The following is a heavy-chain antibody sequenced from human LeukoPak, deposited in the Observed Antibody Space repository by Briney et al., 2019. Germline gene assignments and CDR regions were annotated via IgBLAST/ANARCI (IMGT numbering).Heavy chain of an antibody. CDR1: GFTFSSYG. J-gene: IGHJ5*02. Sequence: GGSLRLSCAASGFTFSSYGTHWVRQAPGKGLEWVAFIRYDGSNKYYADSVKGRFTISRDNSKNTLYLQMNSLRAEDTAVYYCAKDPYLVVPAALNWFDPWGQGTLVTVSS. CDR2: IRYDGSNK. V-gene: IGHV3-30*02. CDR3: AKDPYLVVPAALNWFDP. D-gene: IGHD2-2*01.